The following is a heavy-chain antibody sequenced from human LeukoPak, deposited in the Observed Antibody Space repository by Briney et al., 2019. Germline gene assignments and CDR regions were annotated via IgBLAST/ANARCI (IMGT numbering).Heavy chain of an antibody. CDR3: TTTTDIVVVPAADDAFDI. V-gene: IGHV3-15*01. D-gene: IGHD2-2*01. CDR2: IKSKTDGGTT. J-gene: IGHJ3*02. CDR1: GFTFSNAW. Sequence: GGSLRLSCAASGFTFSNAWMSWVRQAPGKGLEWVGRIKSKTDGGTTDYAAPVKGRSTISRDDSKNTLYLQMNSLKTEDTAVYYCTTTTDIVVVPAADDAFDIWGQGTMVTVSS.